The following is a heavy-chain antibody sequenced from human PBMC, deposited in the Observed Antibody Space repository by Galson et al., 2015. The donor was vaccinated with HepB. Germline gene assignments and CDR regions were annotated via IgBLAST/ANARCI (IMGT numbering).Heavy chain of an antibody. D-gene: IGHD3-10*01. CDR2: ISGSGGST. V-gene: IGHV3-23*01. CDR1: GFTFSSYA. J-gene: IGHJ4*02. CDR3: AKVGAMVRGVTYYFDY. Sequence: SLRLSCAASGFTFSSYAMSWVRQAPGKGLEWVSAISGSGGSTYYADSVKGRFTISRDNSKNTLYLQMNSLRAEDTAVYYCAKVGAMVRGVTYYFDYWGQGTLVTVSS.